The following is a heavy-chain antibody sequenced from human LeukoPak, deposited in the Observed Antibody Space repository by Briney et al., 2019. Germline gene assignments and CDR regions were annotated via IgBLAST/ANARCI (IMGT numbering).Heavy chain of an antibody. D-gene: IGHD5-18*01. V-gene: IGHV4-34*01. CDR2: INHSGST. CDR3: ARGLAMGSDFDY. J-gene: IGHJ4*02. CDR1: DDSITMYY. Sequence: PSETLSLTCTVSDDSITMYYWTWIRQPPGKGLEWIGEINHSGSTNYNPSLKSRVTISVDTSKNQFSLKLSSVTAADTAVYYCARGLAMGSDFDYWGQGTLVTVSS.